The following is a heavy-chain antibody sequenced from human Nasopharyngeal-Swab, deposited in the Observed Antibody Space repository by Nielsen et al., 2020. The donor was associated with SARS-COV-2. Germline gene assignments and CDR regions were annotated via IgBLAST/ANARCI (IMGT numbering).Heavy chain of an antibody. D-gene: IGHD3-10*01. CDR3: AKAETPYYYGSGPIYYYYGMDV. J-gene: IGHJ6*02. CDR2: ISGSGGST. Sequence: GESLKISRAASGFTFSSYAMSWVRQAPGKGLEWVSAISGSGGSTYYADSVKGRFTISRDNSKNTLYLQMNSLRAEDTAVYYCAKAETPYYYGSGPIYYYYGMDVWGQGTTVTVSS. V-gene: IGHV3-23*01. CDR1: GFTFSSYA.